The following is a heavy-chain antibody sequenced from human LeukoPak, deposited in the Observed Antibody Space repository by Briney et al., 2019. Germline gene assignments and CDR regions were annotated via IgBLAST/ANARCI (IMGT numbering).Heavy chain of an antibody. D-gene: IGHD3-22*01. J-gene: IGHJ5*02. V-gene: IGHV4-34*01. CDR1: GGSFSGYY. Sequence: PSETLSLTCAVYGGSFSGYYWSWIRQPPGKGLEWIGEINHSGSTNYNPSLKSRVTISVDTSKNQFSLKLSSVTAADTAVYYCARDLMYYYDSSGYYLVSYWFDPWGQGTLVTVSS. CDR3: ARDLMYYYDSSGYYLVSYWFDP. CDR2: INHSGST.